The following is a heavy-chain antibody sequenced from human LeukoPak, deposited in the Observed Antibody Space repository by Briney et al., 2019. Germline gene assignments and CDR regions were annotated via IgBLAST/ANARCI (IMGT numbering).Heavy chain of an antibody. CDR3: ARGQLGPTSAPFDS. D-gene: IGHD1-26*01. J-gene: IGHJ4*02. CDR2: INPAGGST. V-gene: IGHV1-46*01. Sequence: ASVKVSCKTSGYNFIDYYLHWVRQAPGQSFEYMGIINPAGGSTSYHHKFRGRVTMTREASTTTIYMVLSSLTFEDTAVYYCARGQLGPTSAPFDSWGQGTLVTVSS. CDR1: GYNFIDYY.